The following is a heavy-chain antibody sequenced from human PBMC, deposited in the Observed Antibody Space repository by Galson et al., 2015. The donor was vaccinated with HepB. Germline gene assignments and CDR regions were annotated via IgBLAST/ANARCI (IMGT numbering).Heavy chain of an antibody. J-gene: IGHJ5*02. D-gene: IGHD3-10*01. CDR2: INHSGST. CDR1: GESFTDYY. Sequence: SETLSLTCAVYGESFTDYYWNWIRQPPGKGLEWIGEINHSGSTNYNSSLKSRTTISVDTSKNQVSLKLNSVTAADTAVYYCARSYNSSSWGWLDPWGQGTPITVSS. V-gene: IGHV4-34*01. CDR3: ARSYNSSSWGWLDP.